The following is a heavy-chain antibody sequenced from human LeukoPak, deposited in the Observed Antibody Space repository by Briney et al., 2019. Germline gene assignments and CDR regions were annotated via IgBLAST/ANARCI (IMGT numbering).Heavy chain of an antibody. CDR1: GYTFTGYY. D-gene: IGHD3-22*01. Sequence: GASVKVSCKASGYTFTGYYMHWVRQAPGQGLEWMGWITAYNGNTNYAQKLQGRVTMTTDTSTSTAYMELRSLRSDDTAVYYCAREQYYYDNSGYYDFWGQGTQVTVSS. J-gene: IGHJ4*02. CDR2: ITAYNGNT. CDR3: AREQYYYDNSGYYDF. V-gene: IGHV1-18*04.